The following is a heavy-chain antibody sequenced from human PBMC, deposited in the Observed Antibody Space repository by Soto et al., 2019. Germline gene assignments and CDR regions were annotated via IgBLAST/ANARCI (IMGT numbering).Heavy chain of an antibody. CDR1: GGSISSYY. V-gene: IGHV4-4*07. J-gene: IGHJ5*02. D-gene: IGHD2-2*01. CDR2: IYTSGST. CDR3: ARGRVVVPAAVMFNCLDP. Sequence: SETLSLTXTVSGGSISSYYWSWIRQPAGKGLEWIGRIYTSGSTNYNPSLKSRVTMSVDTSKNQFSLKLSSVTAADTAVYYCARGRVVVPAAVMFNCLDPWGQGALVTVSS.